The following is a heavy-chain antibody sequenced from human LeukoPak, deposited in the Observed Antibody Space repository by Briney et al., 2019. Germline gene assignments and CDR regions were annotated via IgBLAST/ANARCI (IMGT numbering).Heavy chain of an antibody. V-gene: IGHV4-59*11. D-gene: IGHD4-17*01. CDR2: IYSSGST. CDR3: ARDGHGDYDYYYYYMDV. CDR1: GGSINGHY. Sequence: SETLSLTCTVSGGSINGHYWSWIRQPPGKELEWIGYIYSSGSTNYNPFLKGRVTMSVDTSKNQFSLKLSSVTAADTAVYYCARDGHGDYDYYYYYMDVWGKGTTVTVSS. J-gene: IGHJ6*03.